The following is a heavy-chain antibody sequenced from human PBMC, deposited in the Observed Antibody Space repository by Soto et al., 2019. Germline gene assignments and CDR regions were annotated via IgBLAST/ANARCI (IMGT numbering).Heavy chain of an antibody. CDR2: IIPIFGTA. D-gene: IGHD6-13*01. J-gene: IGHJ5*02. V-gene: IGHV1-69*13. CDR1: GGTFSSYA. CDR3: ARSRIAAAPSWFDP. Sequence: GASVKVSCKXSGGTFSSYAISWVRQAPGQGLEWMGGIIPIFGTANYAQKFQGRVTITADESTSTAYMELSSLRSEDTAVYYCARSRIAAAPSWFDPWGQGTLVTVSS.